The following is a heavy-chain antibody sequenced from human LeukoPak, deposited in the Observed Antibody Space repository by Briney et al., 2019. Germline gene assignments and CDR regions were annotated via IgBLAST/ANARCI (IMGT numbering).Heavy chain of an antibody. D-gene: IGHD3-16*02. CDR3: ARGPSDYVWGSYRYTAKDY. V-gene: IGHV4-34*01. Sequence: SETLSLTCAVYGGSFSGYYWSWIRQPPGKGLEWIGEINHSGSTSYNPSLKSRVTISVDTSKNQFSLKLSSVTAADTAVYYCARGPSDYVWGSYRYTAKDYWGQGTLVTVSS. CDR1: GGSFSGYY. J-gene: IGHJ4*02. CDR2: INHSGST.